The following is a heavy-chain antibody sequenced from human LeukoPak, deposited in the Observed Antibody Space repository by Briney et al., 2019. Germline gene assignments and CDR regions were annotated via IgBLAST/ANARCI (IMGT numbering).Heavy chain of an antibody. Sequence: SETLSLTCAVYGGSFSGYYWSWIRQPPGKGLEWIGEINHSGSTNYNPSLKSRVTISVDTSKNQFSLKLSSATAADTAVYYCAIVPQGIAVAPDAFDIWGQGTMVTVSS. CDR2: INHSGST. J-gene: IGHJ3*02. CDR1: GGSFSGYY. V-gene: IGHV4-34*01. D-gene: IGHD6-19*01. CDR3: AIVPQGIAVAPDAFDI.